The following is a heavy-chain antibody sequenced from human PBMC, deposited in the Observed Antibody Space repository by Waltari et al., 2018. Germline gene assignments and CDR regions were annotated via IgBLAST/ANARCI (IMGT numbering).Heavy chain of an antibody. CDR2: IYYRGST. CDR3: ARALDYYDSSGYYVGAFDI. CDR1: GGSISSSSSY. J-gene: IGHJ3*02. V-gene: IGHV4-39*07. D-gene: IGHD3-22*01. Sequence: QLQLQESGPGLVKPSETLSLTCPVSGGSISSSSSYWGWIRQPPGKGLEWIGSIYYRGSTHYNPDLKSRVTISVDTSNNQFSLKLSSVTAADTAVYYCARALDYYDSSGYYVGAFDIWGQGTMVTVSS.